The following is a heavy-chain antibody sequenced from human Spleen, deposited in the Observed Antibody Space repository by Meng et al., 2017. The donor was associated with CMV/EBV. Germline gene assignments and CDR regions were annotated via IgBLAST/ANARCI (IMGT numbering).Heavy chain of an antibody. CDR2: IWYDGGNK. Sequence: RSGAASGFTFSSYGMHWVRQAPGKGLEWVAVIWYDGGNKYYADSVKGRFTISRDISKSTLYLQMNSLRADDTAVYYCAKGDEYFHHWGQGTLVTVSS. CDR3: AKGDEYFHH. V-gene: IGHV3-33*06. CDR1: GFTFSSYG. J-gene: IGHJ1*01. D-gene: IGHD3-16*01.